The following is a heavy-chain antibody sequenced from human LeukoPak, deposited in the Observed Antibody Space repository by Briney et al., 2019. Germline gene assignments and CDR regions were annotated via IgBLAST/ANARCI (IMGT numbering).Heavy chain of an antibody. J-gene: IGHJ4*02. V-gene: IGHV1-2*02. CDR2: VNPKNGDT. Sequence: ASVKVSCKTSGYPFSDYYIHWIRQASGQGLESMGWVNPKNGDTKYAQRSQGRLTITMDTSIDTVYMELRSLRYDDTAVYYCARLSALWGQGTLVTVSS. CDR1: GYPFSDYY. CDR3: ARLSAL.